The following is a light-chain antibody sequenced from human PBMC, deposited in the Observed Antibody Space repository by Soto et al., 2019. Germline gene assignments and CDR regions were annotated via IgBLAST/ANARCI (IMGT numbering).Light chain of an antibody. CDR2: EVS. V-gene: IGLV2-23*02. J-gene: IGLJ1*01. CDR3: CSYAGSRTSCYV. CDR1: SSDVWSYNL. Sequence: QSVLTQPASVSGSPGQSITISCTGTSSDVWSYNLVSWYQQHPGKAPKLMIYEVSKRPSGVSNRFSGSKSGNTASLTISRLQAEDEADYYCCSYAGSRTSCYVFGTGTKVTV.